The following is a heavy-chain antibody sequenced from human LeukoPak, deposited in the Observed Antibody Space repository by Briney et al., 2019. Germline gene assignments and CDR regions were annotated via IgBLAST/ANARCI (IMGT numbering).Heavy chain of an antibody. J-gene: IGHJ4*02. D-gene: IGHD3-3*01. V-gene: IGHV3-21*01. CDR3: AKDLSKGLLYRRGMSYFDY. Sequence: PGGSLRLSCAASGFSFSSYSMNWVRQAPGKGLEWVSFISTSSSYIYYTDSVKGRFTISRDNARNSLYLQMNSLRAEDTAVYYCAKDLSKGLLYRRGMSYFDYGGQGTLVTVSS. CDR2: ISTSSSYI. CDR1: GFSFSSYS.